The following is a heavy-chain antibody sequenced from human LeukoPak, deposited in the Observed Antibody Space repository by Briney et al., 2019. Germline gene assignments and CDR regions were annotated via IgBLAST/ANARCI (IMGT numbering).Heavy chain of an antibody. J-gene: IGHJ4*02. V-gene: IGHV1-2*02. Sequence: ASVKVSCKASGYTFSGHHIYWIREAPGQGLEWVGLIYPSNGDTRYAQKFQGRVAMTRDTSISTAYMELRRLRFDATAIYYCARVLIPTLITSNFDYWGQGTLVTVSS. CDR3: ARVLIPTLITSNFDY. CDR2: IYPSNGDT. D-gene: IGHD1-20*01. CDR1: GYTFSGHH.